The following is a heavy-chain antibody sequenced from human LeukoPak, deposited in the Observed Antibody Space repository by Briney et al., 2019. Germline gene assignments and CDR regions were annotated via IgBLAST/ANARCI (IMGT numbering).Heavy chain of an antibody. CDR1: GYTFTGYY. J-gene: IGHJ3*02. CDR2: INPSSGGT. D-gene: IGHD3-22*01. Sequence: ASVTVSCTASGYTFTGYYMHWVRQAPGQGLEWMGCINPSSGGTSYAQTFQGRVTMTRDTSISTPYLELSRLRSDDTAVYYCARPPPDYYDSSGYDSFDMGREGRMVTV. V-gene: IGHV1-2*02. CDR3: ARPPPDYYDSSGYDSFDM.